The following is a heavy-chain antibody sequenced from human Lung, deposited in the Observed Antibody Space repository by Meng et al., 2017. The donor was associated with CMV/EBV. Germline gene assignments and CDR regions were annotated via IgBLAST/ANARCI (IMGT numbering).Heavy chain of an antibody. CDR1: GGSISSSNYY. CDR2: MLSTGST. CDR3: ARDHKFRVGIVVVPAFDI. D-gene: IGHD2-2*01. Sequence: GSLRLSCTVSGGSISSSNYYWGWIRQPPGKGLEWIGRMLSTGSTYYNPSLKSRVTISLDTSKNQFSLKLNSVTAADTAVYFCARDHKFRVGIVVVPAFDIWGQGTMVTVSS. V-gene: IGHV4-39*07. J-gene: IGHJ3*02.